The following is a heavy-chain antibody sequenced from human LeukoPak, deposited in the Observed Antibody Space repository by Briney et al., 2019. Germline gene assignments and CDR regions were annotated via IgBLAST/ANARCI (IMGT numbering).Heavy chain of an antibody. D-gene: IGHD3-10*01. V-gene: IGHV4-39*01. CDR3: ARGLGYGSGSYYLGFDM. CDR1: GGSISTSSSY. J-gene: IGHJ3*02. CDR2: IYYSGST. Sequence: PSETLSLTCTVFGGSISTSSSYWGWIRQPPGKGLEWIGSIYYSGSTYYNPSLKSRVTISVDTPRNQFSLKLSSVSAADTAVYYCARGLGYGSGSYYLGFDMWGQGTMVTVSS.